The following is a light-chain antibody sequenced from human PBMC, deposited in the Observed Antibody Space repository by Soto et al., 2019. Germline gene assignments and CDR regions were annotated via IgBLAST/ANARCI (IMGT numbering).Light chain of an antibody. CDR3: QQRSNWRIT. J-gene: IGKJ5*01. CDR1: QSINTY. CDR2: DAA. V-gene: IGKV3-11*01. Sequence: VLTQSPGTLSLSPGERATLSCRASQSINTYLAWYQQKPGQPPRLLIYDAAHRATGIPARFSGSGSGTDFTLTISSLEPEDFVVYYCQQRSNWRITFGQGTRLDIK.